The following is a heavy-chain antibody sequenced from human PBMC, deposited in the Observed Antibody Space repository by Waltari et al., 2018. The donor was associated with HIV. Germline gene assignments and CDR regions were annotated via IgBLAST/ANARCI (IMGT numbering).Heavy chain of an antibody. CDR2: ISSSSSYK. V-gene: IGHV3-21*01. D-gene: IGHD3-22*01. Sequence: EVQLVESGGGLVKPGGSLRLACAASGFTFSSYSMKWFRRAPGKGLELFSFISSSSSYKYDAYSVKGLLTISRDNAKNSLYLQMNSLRAEDTAVYYCARVATMIVVVTNPYYFDYWGQGTLVTVSS. CDR1: GFTFSSYS. J-gene: IGHJ4*02. CDR3: ARVATMIVVVTNPYYFDY.